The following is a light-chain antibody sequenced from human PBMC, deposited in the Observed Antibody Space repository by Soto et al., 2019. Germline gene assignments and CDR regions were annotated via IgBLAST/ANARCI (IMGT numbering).Light chain of an antibody. J-gene: IGKJ1*01. CDR2: AAS. CDR1: QGIVTY. V-gene: IGKV1-27*01. Sequence: DIQMTQSPSSLSASVGDRVTISCRASQGIVTYLSLYQQKPGKVPELLLYAASTLHSGVPSRFSGSGSGTDFTLNISSLQAEDVASYYCQKYSSAPWTFGQGTKVEIK. CDR3: QKYSSAPWT.